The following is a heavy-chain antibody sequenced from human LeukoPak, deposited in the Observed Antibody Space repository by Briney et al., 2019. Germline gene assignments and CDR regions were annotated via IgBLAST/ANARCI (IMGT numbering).Heavy chain of an antibody. V-gene: IGHV1-2*02. CDR3: ARDRVNGYDFWSGRSGHDY. Sequence: GASVKVSCKASGYTFTGYYMHWVRQAPGQGLEWMGWINPNSGGTNYAQKFQGRVTMTRDTSISTAYMELSRLRSDDTAVYYCARDRVNGYDFWSGRSGHDYWGQGTLVTVSS. CDR2: INPNSGGT. D-gene: IGHD3-3*01. J-gene: IGHJ4*02. CDR1: GYTFTGYY.